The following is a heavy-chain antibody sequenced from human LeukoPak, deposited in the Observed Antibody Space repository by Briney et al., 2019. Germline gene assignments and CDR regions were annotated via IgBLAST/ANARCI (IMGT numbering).Heavy chain of an antibody. J-gene: IGHJ4*02. V-gene: IGHV3-33*06. CDR3: AKDLSKRGYSYGFDY. D-gene: IGHD5-18*01. Sequence: PGGSLRLSCAAYGFTFSSYGMHWVRQAEGKGMEWEAVIWYDVSNKFYADSVKRRFPISRDNSKNTLYLQMNSLRAEDTAVYYCAKDLSKRGYSYGFDYWGQGTLVTVS. CDR1: GFTFSSYG. CDR2: IWYDVSNK.